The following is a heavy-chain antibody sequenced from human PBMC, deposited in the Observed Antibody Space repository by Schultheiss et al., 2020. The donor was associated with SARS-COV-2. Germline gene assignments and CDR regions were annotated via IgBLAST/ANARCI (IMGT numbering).Heavy chain of an antibody. CDR1: GFTFDDYA. J-gene: IGHJ4*02. CDR3: ARDGNGGLSGYLDY. D-gene: IGHD4-23*01. Sequence: GGSIRTSCAASGFTFDDYAMHWVRQAPGKGLEWVSSISSSSSYIYYADSVKGRFTISRDNAKNSLYLQMNSLRAEDTALYYCARDGNGGLSGYLDYWGQGTLVTVSS. CDR2: ISSSSSYI. V-gene: IGHV3-21*04.